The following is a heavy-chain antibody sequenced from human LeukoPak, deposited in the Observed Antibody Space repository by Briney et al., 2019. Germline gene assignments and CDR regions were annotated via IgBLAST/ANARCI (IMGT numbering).Heavy chain of an antibody. CDR3: ARDKDGGKKYYYYYMDV. V-gene: IGHV1-46*01. D-gene: IGHD4-23*01. CDR2: INPSGGST. J-gene: IGHJ6*03. Sequence: ASVKVSCKASGYTFTSYYMHWVRQAPGQGLEWMGIINPSGGSTSYAQKFQGRVTITADKSTSTAYMELSSLRSEDTAVYYCARDKDGGKKYYYYYMDVWGKGTTVTVSS. CDR1: GYTFTSYY.